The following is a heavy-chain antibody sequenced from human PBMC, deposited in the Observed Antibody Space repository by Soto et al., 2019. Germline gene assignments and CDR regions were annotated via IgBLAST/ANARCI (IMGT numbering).Heavy chain of an antibody. V-gene: IGHV3-30*18. J-gene: IGHJ4*02. CDR3: AKDFLEWLLTAVDY. Sequence: PGGSLRLSCVVPGSLFSSYGMHWVRQAPGKGLEWVAVISYDGSNKYYADSVKGRFTISRDNSKNTLYLQMNSLRAEDTAVYYCAKDFLEWLLTAVDYWGQGTLVTVSS. CDR1: GSLFSSYG. CDR2: ISYDGSNK. D-gene: IGHD3-3*01.